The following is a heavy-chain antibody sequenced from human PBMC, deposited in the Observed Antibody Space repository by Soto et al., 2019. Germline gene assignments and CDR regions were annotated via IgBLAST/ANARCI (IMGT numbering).Heavy chain of an antibody. Sequence: PGGSLRLSCAASGFTFSSYAMHWVRQAPGKGLEWVAVISYDGSNKYYADSVKGRFTISRDNSKNTLYLQMNSLRAEDTAVYYCARDPAPPSVRFLEWFSYGMDVWGQGTTVTVSS. CDR3: ARDPAPPSVRFLEWFSYGMDV. CDR2: ISYDGSNK. V-gene: IGHV3-30-3*01. D-gene: IGHD3-3*01. J-gene: IGHJ6*02. CDR1: GFTFSSYA.